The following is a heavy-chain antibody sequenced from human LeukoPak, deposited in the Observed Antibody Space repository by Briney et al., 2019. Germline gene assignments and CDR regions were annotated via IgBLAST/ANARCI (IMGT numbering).Heavy chain of an antibody. Sequence: PGGSLRLSCAASGFTFSSYSMNWVRQAPGKGLEWVSSISSSSSYIYYADSVKGRFTISRDNAKNSLYLQMNSLRAEDTAVYYCARAKWELTYYYYMDVWGKGTTVTVSS. CDR3: ARAKWELTYYYYMDV. CDR2: ISSSSSYI. CDR1: GFTFSSYS. V-gene: IGHV3-21*01. J-gene: IGHJ6*03. D-gene: IGHD1-26*01.